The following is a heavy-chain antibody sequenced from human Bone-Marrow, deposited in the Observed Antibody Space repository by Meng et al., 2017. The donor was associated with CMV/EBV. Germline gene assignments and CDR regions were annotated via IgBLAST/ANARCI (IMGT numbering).Heavy chain of an antibody. D-gene: IGHD6-13*01. CDR3: ARDALPPQPGYYYGMDV. J-gene: IGHJ6*02. CDR2: ISYDGSNK. Sequence: GESLKISCAASGFTFSSYAMHWVRRAPGKGLEWVAVISYDGSNKYYADSVKGRFTISRDNSKNTLYLQMNSLRAEDTAVYYCARDALPPQPGYYYGMDVWGQGTTVTVSS. CDR1: GFTFSSYA. V-gene: IGHV3-30*04.